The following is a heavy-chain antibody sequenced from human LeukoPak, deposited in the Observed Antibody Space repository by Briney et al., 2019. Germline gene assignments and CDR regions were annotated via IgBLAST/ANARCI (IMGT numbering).Heavy chain of an antibody. V-gene: IGHV4-39*07. D-gene: IGHD3-10*01. CDR2: IYYSGST. J-gene: IGHJ4*02. CDR1: GGSISSSSYY. Sequence: SETLSLTYTVSGGSISSSSYYWGWIRQPPGKGLEWIGSIYYSGSTYYNPSLKSRVTISVDTSKNQFSLKLSSVTAADTAVYYCARVPDFYGSGSYEYWGQGTLVTVSS. CDR3: ARVPDFYGSGSYEY.